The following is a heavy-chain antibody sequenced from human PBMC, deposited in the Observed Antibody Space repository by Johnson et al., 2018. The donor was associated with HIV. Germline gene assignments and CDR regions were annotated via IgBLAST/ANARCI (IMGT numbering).Heavy chain of an antibody. CDR1: GFTFDDYG. V-gene: IGHV3-43D*03. CDR3: AKDMGYSSFGYGFDI. Sequence: VQLVESGGGVVQPGGSLRLSCAASGFTFDDYGMSWVRQAPGKGLQWISGISWDGNSTYYADSVKGRFTISRENSENSLYLQLNSLRAEDTALYYCAKDMGYSSFGYGFDIWGQGTMVTVSS. J-gene: IGHJ3*02. D-gene: IGHD6-19*01. CDR2: ISWDGNST.